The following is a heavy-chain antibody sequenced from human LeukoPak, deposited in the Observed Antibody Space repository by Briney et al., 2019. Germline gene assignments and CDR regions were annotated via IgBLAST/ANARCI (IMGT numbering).Heavy chain of an antibody. CDR1: SGSISTYY. J-gene: IGHJ4*02. Sequence: SETLSLTCTVSSGSISTYYWTWIRQPPGKRLEWIGFIHYTGSTNYNPSLKSRVTISVDTSKNQFSLKLNSVTAADTAVYYCARSSGSRCYIDYWGQGTLVTVSS. D-gene: IGHD1-26*01. CDR2: IHYTGST. CDR3: ARSSGSRCYIDY. V-gene: IGHV4-59*01.